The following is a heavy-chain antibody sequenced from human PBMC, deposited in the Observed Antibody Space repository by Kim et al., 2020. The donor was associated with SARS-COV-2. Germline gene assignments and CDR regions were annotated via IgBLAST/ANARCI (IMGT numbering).Heavy chain of an antibody. CDR2: ISGDGGVT. CDR3: AKGHHDYGFNWFDS. D-gene: IGHD4-17*01. Sequence: GGSLRLSCVASEFTFNNYAMSWVRQTPGKGLEWVSAISGDGGVTFYADSVKGRFTISRDNSKNTVFLQMNSLRAKDTAIYYCAKGHHDYGFNWFDSWGQGTLVTVSS. CDR1: EFTFNNYA. V-gene: IGHV3-23*01. J-gene: IGHJ5*01.